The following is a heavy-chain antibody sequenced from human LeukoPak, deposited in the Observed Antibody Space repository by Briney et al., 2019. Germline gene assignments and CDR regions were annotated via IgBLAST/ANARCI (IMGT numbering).Heavy chain of an antibody. CDR3: ARGRYCSSTSCRYFDY. J-gene: IGHJ4*02. CDR2: IKQDGSEK. CDR1: GFTFSNAW. Sequence: PGGSLRLSCAASGFTFSNAWMSWVRQAPGKGLEWVANIKQDGSEKYYVDSVKGRFTISRDNAKNSLYLQVNSLRAEDTAVYYCARGRYCSSTSCRYFDYWGQGTLVTVSS. D-gene: IGHD2-2*01. V-gene: IGHV3-7*01.